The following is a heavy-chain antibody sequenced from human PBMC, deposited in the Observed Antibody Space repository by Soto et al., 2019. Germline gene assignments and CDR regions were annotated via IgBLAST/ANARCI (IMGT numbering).Heavy chain of an antibody. J-gene: IGHJ5*02. CDR1: GFPFSRYD. D-gene: IGHD3-22*01. CDR3: AKDADFDTRNLHH. Sequence: GGSLSLSCAASGFPFSRYDIHLVRQVPGRGLEWVALISHDGSNKYYVDSVKGRFIISRDNSKNTVYLQMNSLRTEDTALYYCAKDADFDTRNLHHWGQGTLVTVSS. V-gene: IGHV3-30*18. CDR2: ISHDGSNK.